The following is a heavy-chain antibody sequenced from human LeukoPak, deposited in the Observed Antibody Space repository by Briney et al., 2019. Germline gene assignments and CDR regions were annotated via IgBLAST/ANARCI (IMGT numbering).Heavy chain of an antibody. CDR3: ARGGSYYMGYFDY. Sequence: SETLSLTCTVSGGSISSGSYYWSWIRQPAGKGLEWIGRIYTSGSTNYNPSLKSRVTISVDTSKNQFSLKLSSVTAADTAVYYCARGGSYYMGYFDYWGQGTVVTVSS. D-gene: IGHD1-26*01. V-gene: IGHV4-61*02. CDR2: IYTSGST. J-gene: IGHJ4*02. CDR1: GGSISSGSYY.